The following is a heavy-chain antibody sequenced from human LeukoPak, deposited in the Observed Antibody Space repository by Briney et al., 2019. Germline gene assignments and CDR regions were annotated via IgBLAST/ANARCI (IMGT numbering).Heavy chain of an antibody. CDR2: ISSSGSTI. J-gene: IGHJ4*02. CDR3: ARDPDRYSLGEYYLDY. V-gene: IGHV3-11*04. D-gene: IGHD3-16*01. Sequence: PGGSLRLSCAASVFTFSDYYMSWIRQAPGKGLEWVSYISSSGSTIYYADSVKGRFTISRDNAKNSLYLQMNSLRAEDTAVYYCARDPDRYSLGEYYLDYWGQGTLVTVSS. CDR1: VFTFSDYY.